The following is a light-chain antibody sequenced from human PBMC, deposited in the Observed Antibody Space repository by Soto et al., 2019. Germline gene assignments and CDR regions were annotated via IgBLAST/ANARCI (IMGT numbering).Light chain of an antibody. Sequence: EIVLTQSPATLSLSPGERATLSCRASQSVSSYLAWYHQKPGQAPRLLIYDASNRATGSPPRFSGSGSGTDFTLTISSLEPEDFAVYYCQQRSNWPPITFGQGTRLEIK. CDR3: QQRSNWPPIT. J-gene: IGKJ5*01. V-gene: IGKV3-11*01. CDR1: QSVSSY. CDR2: DAS.